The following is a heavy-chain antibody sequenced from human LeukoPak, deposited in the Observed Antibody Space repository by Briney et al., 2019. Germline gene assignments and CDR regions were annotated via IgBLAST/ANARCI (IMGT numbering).Heavy chain of an antibody. CDR3: ARDRSANSRVYYFDY. CDR2: ISDDGSRQ. Sequence: GRSLRLSCAATGFTFSNYAIHWGRQAPGKGLEWVAFISDDGSRQHYADSVKGRFTISRDNSKNTLNLQMNSLRAEDTAVYYCARDRSANSRVYYFDYWGQGTLVTVSS. V-gene: IGHV3-30-3*01. J-gene: IGHJ4*02. CDR1: GFTFSNYA. D-gene: IGHD4/OR15-4a*01.